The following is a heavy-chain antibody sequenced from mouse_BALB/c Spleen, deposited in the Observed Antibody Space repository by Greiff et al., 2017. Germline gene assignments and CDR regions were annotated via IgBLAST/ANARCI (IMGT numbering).Heavy chain of an antibody. J-gene: IGHJ4*01. CDR2: IYPGDGDT. CDR1: GYTFTSYW. Sequence: VQLQQSGAELARPGASVKLSCKASGYTFTSYWMQWVKQRPGQGLEWIGAIYPGDGDTRYTQKFKGKATLTADKSSSTAYMQLSSLASEDSAVYYCARKLPPGAMDYWGQGTSVTVSS. V-gene: IGHV1-87*01. CDR3: ARKLPPGAMDY.